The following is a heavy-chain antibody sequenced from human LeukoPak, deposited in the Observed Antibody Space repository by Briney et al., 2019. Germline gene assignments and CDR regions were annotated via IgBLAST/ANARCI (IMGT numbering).Heavy chain of an antibody. CDR3: ARVSSRTIWAFDI. Sequence: GGSLRLPCAASGFTFSSYGMHWVRQAPGKGLEWVAVIWYDGSNKYYADSVKGRFTISRDNSKNTLYLQMNSLRAEDTAVYYCARVSSRTIWAFDIWGQGTMVTVSS. D-gene: IGHD3-9*01. J-gene: IGHJ3*02. CDR1: GFTFSSYG. CDR2: IWYDGSNK. V-gene: IGHV3-33*01.